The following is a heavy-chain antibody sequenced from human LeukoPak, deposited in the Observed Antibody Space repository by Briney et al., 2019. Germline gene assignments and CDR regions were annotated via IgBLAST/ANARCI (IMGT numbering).Heavy chain of an antibody. V-gene: IGHV4-39*01. Sequence: SETLSLTCTVSGGSISSSSYYWGWIRQPPGKGLEWIGSIYYSGSTYYNPSLKSRVTISVDTPKNQFSLKLTSVTAADTAVYYCARRSGFSPNWFDPWGQGTLVTVSS. J-gene: IGHJ5*02. CDR1: GGSISSSSYY. D-gene: IGHD3-3*01. CDR2: IYYSGST. CDR3: ARRSGFSPNWFDP.